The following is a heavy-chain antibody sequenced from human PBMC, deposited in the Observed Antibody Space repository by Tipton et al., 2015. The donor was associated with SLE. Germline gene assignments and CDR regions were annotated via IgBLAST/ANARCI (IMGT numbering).Heavy chain of an antibody. CDR3: TSGSGGYQRTDY. D-gene: IGHD5-12*01. CDR1: GGSISSSSYY. Sequence: LRLSCTVSGGSISSSSYYWGWIRQPPGKGLEWIGSIYHSGSTYYNPSLKSRVTISVDTSKNQFSLQLTSVTAADTALYFCTSGSGGYQRTDYWGQGTLVTVSS. CDR2: IYHSGST. V-gene: IGHV4-39*01. J-gene: IGHJ4*02.